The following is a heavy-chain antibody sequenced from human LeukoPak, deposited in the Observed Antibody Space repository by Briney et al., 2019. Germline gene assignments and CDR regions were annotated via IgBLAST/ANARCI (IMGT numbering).Heavy chain of an antibody. D-gene: IGHD6-19*01. CDR3: AKDRKAVTGALDY. Sequence: PGGSLRLSCAASGFTFSSYWMSWVRQAPGKGLEWVAVISYDGSNQYHADSVKGRFTIARDNSKNTVFLQMNGLRVDDTAVYYCAKDRKAVTGALDYWGQGTLVTVSS. V-gene: IGHV3-30*18. CDR1: GFTFSSYW. J-gene: IGHJ4*02. CDR2: ISYDGSNQ.